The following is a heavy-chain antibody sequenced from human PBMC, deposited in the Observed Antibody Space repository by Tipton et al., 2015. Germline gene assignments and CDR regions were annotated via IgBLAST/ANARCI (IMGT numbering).Heavy chain of an antibody. V-gene: IGHV3-23*01. D-gene: IGHD3-10*01. CDR1: GFSFPNYA. Sequence: SLRLSCAASGFSFPNYAMSWVRQAPGKGLEWVAGIRGNGGTTDNADSVKGRFTISRDNSKNTLYLQMNSLRAEDTAIYFCAKDFPQDMVRGIISRGGFDYWGGFDYWGQGTLVTVSS. CDR3: AKDFPQDMVRGIISRGGFDYWGGFDY. J-gene: IGHJ4*02. CDR2: IRGNGGTT.